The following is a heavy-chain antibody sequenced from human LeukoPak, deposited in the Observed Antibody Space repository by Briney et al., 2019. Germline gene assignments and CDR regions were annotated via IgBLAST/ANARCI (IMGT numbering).Heavy chain of an antibody. J-gene: IGHJ4*02. Sequence: PGGSLRLSCAASGFTFSSYWMSWVRQAPGKGLEWVANIKQDGSEKYYVDSVKGRFTISRDNAKNSLYLQMNSLRAEDTAVYYCARERRGWYVGDGYYFDYWGQGTLVTVSS. V-gene: IGHV3-7*01. CDR1: GFTFSSYW. D-gene: IGHD6-19*01. CDR3: ARERRGWYVGDGYYFDY. CDR2: IKQDGSEK.